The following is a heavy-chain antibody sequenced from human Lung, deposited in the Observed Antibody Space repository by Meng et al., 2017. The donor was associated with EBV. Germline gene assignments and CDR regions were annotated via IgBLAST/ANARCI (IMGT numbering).Heavy chain of an antibody. Sequence: QVQLHDSGPGLVKPSGTLSPTCAVSGGSITSNNWWSWVRQPPGKGLEWIGEIYHSGSTNFNPSLKSRVTTSIDKSKNQFSLKLSSVTAADTAVYYCARGVYSVSTFDPWGQGTLVTVSS. CDR1: GGSITSNNW. V-gene: IGHV4-4*02. J-gene: IGHJ5*02. CDR3: ARGVYSVSTFDP. CDR2: IYHSGST. D-gene: IGHD2-8*01.